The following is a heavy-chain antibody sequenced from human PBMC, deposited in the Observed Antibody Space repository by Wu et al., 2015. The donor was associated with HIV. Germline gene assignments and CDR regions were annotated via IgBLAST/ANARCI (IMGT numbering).Heavy chain of an antibody. CDR2: ITPVLGST. CDR1: RDTFKRFA. J-gene: IGHJ5*02. D-gene: IGHD3-10*01. V-gene: IGHV1-69*11. Sequence: QVRLVQSGAEIKKPGSSVKVSCKASRDTFKRFAITWVRQAPGQGLECMGKITPVLGSTVYTQKFQDRVTITADESTSTSYMELSSLTSEDTAVYYCAREVGAMLANWFDPWGPGNASHCLV. CDR3: AREVGAMLANWFDP.